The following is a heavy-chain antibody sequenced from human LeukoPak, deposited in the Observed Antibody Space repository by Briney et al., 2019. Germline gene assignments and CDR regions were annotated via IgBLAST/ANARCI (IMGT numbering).Heavy chain of an antibody. D-gene: IGHD3-3*01. CDR2: IYHGGSA. CDR1: GHFISSGYY. J-gene: IGHJ4*02. Sequence: SETLSLTCTVSGHFISSGYYWGWIRQPPGRGLEWIGSIYHGGSAFYNPSLRSRVTISVDTSKNQFSLKLTSVIAADTAVYYCVRDDMWSGYYYFDYWGQGTLVTVSS. CDR3: VRDDMWSGYYYFDY. V-gene: IGHV4-38-2*02.